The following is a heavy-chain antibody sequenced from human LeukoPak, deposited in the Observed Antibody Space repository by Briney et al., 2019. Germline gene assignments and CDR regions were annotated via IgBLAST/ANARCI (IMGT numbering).Heavy chain of an antibody. V-gene: IGHV3-49*04. J-gene: IGHJ4*02. CDR3: TRDALRCPGY. D-gene: IGHD4-17*01. CDR1: GFTFGDYA. CDR2: IRSKAYGGTT. Sequence: GGSLRLSCTASGFTFGDYAMSWVRQAPGKGLEWVGFIRSKAYGGTTEYAASVKGRFTISRDDSKSIAYLQMNSLKNEDTAVYYCTRDALRCPGYWGQGTLVTVSS.